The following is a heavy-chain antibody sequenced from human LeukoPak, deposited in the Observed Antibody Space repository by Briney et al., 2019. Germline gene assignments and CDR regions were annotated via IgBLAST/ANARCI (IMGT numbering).Heavy chain of an antibody. Sequence: ASVKVSCKASGYTFTSYGISWVRQAPGQGLEWMGWISAYNGNTNYAQKLQGRVTMTTDTSTSTAYMELRSLRSDDTAVYYCARDFLDYYDSSGYSLHAFDYWGQGTLVTVSS. CDR3: ARDFLDYYDSSGYSLHAFDY. J-gene: IGHJ4*02. CDR1: GYTFTSYG. D-gene: IGHD3-22*01. CDR2: ISAYNGNT. V-gene: IGHV1-18*01.